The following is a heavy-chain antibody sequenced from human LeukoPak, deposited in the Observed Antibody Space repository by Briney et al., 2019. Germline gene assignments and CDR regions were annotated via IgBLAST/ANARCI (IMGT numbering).Heavy chain of an antibody. Sequence: SETLSLTCTVSGGSMSSYYWSWIRQPPGQELDWIGCMYYSGGTNYNPSLKTRVTISVDTSKNQSSLKLSSVTAADTAVYYCARGYFDHFDAFDLWGQGTMVTVSS. CDR3: ARGYFDHFDAFDL. D-gene: IGHD3-9*01. J-gene: IGHJ3*01. V-gene: IGHV4-59*01. CDR1: GGSMSSYY. CDR2: MYYSGGT.